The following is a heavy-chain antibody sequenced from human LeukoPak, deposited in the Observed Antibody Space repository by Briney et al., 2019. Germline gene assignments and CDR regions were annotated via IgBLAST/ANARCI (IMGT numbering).Heavy chain of an antibody. J-gene: IGHJ4*02. D-gene: IGHD3-10*01. CDR2: INSDGSST. CDR3: AKGYYGSGSYGWFDY. V-gene: IGHV3-74*01. Sequence: GGSLRLSCAASGFTFSSYWMHWVRQAPGKGLVWVSRINSDGSSTSYADSVKGRFTISRDNSKNTLFLHMNSLRAEDTAVYSCAKGYYGSGSYGWFDYWGQGTLVTVSS. CDR1: GFTFSSYW.